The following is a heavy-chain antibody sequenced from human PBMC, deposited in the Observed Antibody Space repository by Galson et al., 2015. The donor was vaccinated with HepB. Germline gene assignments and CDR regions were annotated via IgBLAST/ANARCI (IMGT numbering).Heavy chain of an antibody. CDR1: GGSTSSITYY. V-gene: IGHV4-39*01. Sequence: ETLSLTCAAFGGSTSSITYYWSWIRQPPGRGREWMGSIYYTAPTNYNPSLKSRVTISLDTSKNHFSLKLRSVTAADTAVYYCARHVGESGSYGMDVWGQGTTVSVSS. J-gene: IGHJ6*02. CDR2: IYYTAPT. CDR3: ARHVGESGSYGMDV. D-gene: IGHD2-15*01.